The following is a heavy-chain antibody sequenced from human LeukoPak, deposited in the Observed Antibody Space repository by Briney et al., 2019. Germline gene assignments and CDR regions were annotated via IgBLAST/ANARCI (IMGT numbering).Heavy chain of an antibody. CDR3: ARDRHSSGCLDC. D-gene: IGHD3-22*01. CDR2: ISSDTSYI. V-gene: IGHV3-21*06. Sequence: GGSLRLSCAASGFTFSSYSMNWVRQAPGKGLEWVSSISSDTSYIYYADSVKGRFTISRDNAKNSLYLQMNSLRAEDTAVYYCARDRHSSGCLDCWRQGPLVTVSS. CDR1: GFTFSSYS. J-gene: IGHJ4*02.